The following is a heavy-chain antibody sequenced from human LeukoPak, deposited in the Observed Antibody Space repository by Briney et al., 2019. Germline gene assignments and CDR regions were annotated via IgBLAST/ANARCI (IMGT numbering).Heavy chain of an antibody. CDR1: GFTFSSYA. CDR2: IGGSGGST. Sequence: PGGSLRLSCAASGFTFSSYAMSWVRQAPGKGLEWVSGIGGSGGSTYYADSVKGRLTISRDNSKNTVYLQMNSLRAEDTAVCYCAKSSGDYKTKFDSWGQGTLVTVSS. D-gene: IGHD4-17*01. V-gene: IGHV3-23*01. J-gene: IGHJ4*02. CDR3: AKSSGDYKTKFDS.